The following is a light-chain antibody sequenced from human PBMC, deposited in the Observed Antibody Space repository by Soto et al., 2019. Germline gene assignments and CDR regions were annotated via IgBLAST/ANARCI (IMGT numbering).Light chain of an antibody. V-gene: IGKV1-6*01. J-gene: IGKJ1*01. Sequence: IHMAQSPSWVSASLGDIVTITFRASQYIRHDLGWYQQKPGKAPKLLIYTASTLESGVPSRFSGSGSGTDFSLTITSLQPEDFATYYCLQDYTYPWTFGQGTKVDIK. CDR3: LQDYTYPWT. CDR2: TAS. CDR1: QYIRHD.